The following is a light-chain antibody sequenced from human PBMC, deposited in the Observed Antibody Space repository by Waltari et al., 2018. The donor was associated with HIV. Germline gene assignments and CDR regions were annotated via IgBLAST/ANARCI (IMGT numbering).Light chain of an antibody. Sequence: DIQLTQSPSFLSASVGDRVTITCRASQGISSHLAWYQQKPGKAPKLLIYAASTLQSGVPSRFSGSGSGTEFILTISSLQSEDFATYDCQQLNSYPVTFGQGTKVEIK. J-gene: IGKJ1*01. CDR2: AAS. V-gene: IGKV1-9*01. CDR3: QQLNSYPVT. CDR1: QGISSH.